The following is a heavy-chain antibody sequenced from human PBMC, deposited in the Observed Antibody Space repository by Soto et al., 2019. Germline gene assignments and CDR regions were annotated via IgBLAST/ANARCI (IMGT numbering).Heavy chain of an antibody. CDR2: IHYSGST. J-gene: IGHJ4*02. CDR3: ARDGEGSGPGSYLY. CDR1: GGSISSNNW. Sequence: QVQLQESGPGLVKPSGTLSLTCAVSGGSISSNNWLSWVRQPPGKGLEWIGEIHYSGSTNYNPSLKSRVTTSVDTYKTQFSLKLSTVTAADTAVYYWARDGEGSGPGSYLYWGQGNLVTVSS. D-gene: IGHD3-10*01. V-gene: IGHV4-4*02.